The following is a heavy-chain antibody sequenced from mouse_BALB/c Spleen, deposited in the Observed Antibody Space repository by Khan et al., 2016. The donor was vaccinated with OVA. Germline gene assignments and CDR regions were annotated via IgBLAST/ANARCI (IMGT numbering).Heavy chain of an antibody. D-gene: IGHD2-1*01. J-gene: IGHJ1*01. Sequence: EVQLVESGGGLVQPGGSRKLSCVASGFTLSSFGMHWVRQAPMKGLEWVAYISSGSSTIYYVDTVKGRFTISRDNPTNTLFLQMTSLRSEDTAMYYCARSGGNVNWYFDVWGAGTSVTVSS. CDR1: GFTLSSFG. CDR3: ARSGGNVNWYFDV. V-gene: IGHV5-17*02. CDR2: ISSGSSTI.